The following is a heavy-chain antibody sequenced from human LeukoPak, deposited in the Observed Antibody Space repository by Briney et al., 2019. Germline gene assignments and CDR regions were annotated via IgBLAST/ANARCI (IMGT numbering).Heavy chain of an antibody. CDR3: ARRAYYYYMDV. J-gene: IGHJ6*03. V-gene: IGHV4-34*01. CDR1: GFTVSSNY. Sequence: SGGSLRLSCAASGFTVSSNYMSWIRQPPGKGLEWIGEINHSGSTNYNPSLKSRVTISVDTPKNQFSLNLSSVTAADTAVYYCARRAYYYYMDVWGKGTTVTVSS. CDR2: INHSGST.